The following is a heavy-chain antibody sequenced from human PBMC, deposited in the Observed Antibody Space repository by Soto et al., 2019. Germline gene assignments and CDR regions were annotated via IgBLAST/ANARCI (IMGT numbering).Heavy chain of an antibody. V-gene: IGHV3-21*01. D-gene: IGHD3-10*01. CDR3: VRDLPSGSGSYYNALDYYYCYGLDV. CDR1: GLTFSIYS. CDR2: IRSSSSYI. J-gene: IGHJ6*02. Sequence: PGCCLRLSCAASGLTFSIYSMNGARQTPGKGLERVSSIRSSSSYIYYADSVKGRFTISRDNAKNSLYLQMNSLRAEDTAVYYCVRDLPSGSGSYYNALDYYYCYGLDVWGQGTTVTVPS.